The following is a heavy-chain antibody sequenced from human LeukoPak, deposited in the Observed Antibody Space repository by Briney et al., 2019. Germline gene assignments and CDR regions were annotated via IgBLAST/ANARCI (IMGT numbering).Heavy chain of an antibody. J-gene: IGHJ4*02. Sequence: SETLSLTCTVSGGSISSYYWSWIRQPAGKGLEWIGRIYTSGSTNYNPSLKSRVTMSVDTSKTQFSLKLSSVTAADTAVYYCARDCSSTSCYRYYFDYWGQGTLVTVSS. CDR2: IYTSGST. CDR1: GGSISSYY. CDR3: ARDCSSTSCYRYYFDY. D-gene: IGHD2-2*01. V-gene: IGHV4-4*07.